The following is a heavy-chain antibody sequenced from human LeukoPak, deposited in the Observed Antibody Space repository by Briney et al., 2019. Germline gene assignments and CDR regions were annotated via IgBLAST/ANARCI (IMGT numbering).Heavy chain of an antibody. Sequence: ASVKVSCTASGYIFNSYAISWVRQAPGQGLEWMGWISAYNGNTAYAQNFRGRVTMTTDTSTPIAYMELRSLRSDDTAVYYCAREEGIITVTTWYFDLWGRGTLVTVSS. V-gene: IGHV1-18*01. J-gene: IGHJ2*01. D-gene: IGHD4-17*01. CDR1: GYIFNSYA. CDR2: ISAYNGNT. CDR3: AREEGIITVTTWYFDL.